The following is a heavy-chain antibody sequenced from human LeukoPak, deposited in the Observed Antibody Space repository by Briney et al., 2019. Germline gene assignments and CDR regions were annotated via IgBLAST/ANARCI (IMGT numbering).Heavy chain of an antibody. CDR2: IYYSGST. D-gene: IGHD3-10*01. CDR1: GGSITSYY. V-gene: IGHV4-59*01. Sequence: SETLSLTCTVSGGSITSYYWSWIRQPPGKGLEWIGYIYYSGSTNYNPSLKSRVTISVDTSKNQFSLKLTSVTAADTAVYYCARWGETSALRVHAFDIWGQGTMVTVSS. J-gene: IGHJ3*02. CDR3: ARWGETSALRVHAFDI.